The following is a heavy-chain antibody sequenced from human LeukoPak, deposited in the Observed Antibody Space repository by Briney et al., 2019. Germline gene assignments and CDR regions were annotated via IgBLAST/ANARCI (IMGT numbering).Heavy chain of an antibody. V-gene: IGHV4-34*01. CDR3: ARALSSGWYLGY. CDR1: GGSFSEYY. CDR2: IHHSGST. D-gene: IGHD6-19*01. Sequence: SETLSLTCAVYGGSFSEYYWNWIRQPPGKGLEWIGEIHHSGSTNYNPSLKSRVTISVDTSKNQFSLKLSSVTAADTAVYYCARALSSGWYLGYWGQGTLVTVSS. J-gene: IGHJ4*02.